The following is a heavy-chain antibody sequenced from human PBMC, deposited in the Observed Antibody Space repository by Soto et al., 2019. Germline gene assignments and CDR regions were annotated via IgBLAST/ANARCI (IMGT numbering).Heavy chain of an antibody. CDR1: GFTFSSYG. Sequence: QVQLVEAGGGVVQPGRSLRLSCAASGFTFSSYGMHWVRQAPGTGLGWVAVISYDGSSKYYADSVKGRFTISSDNSKNTLYLQMHSLRAKDTAVYYGTKALLVRGSSAGFYYWGQVTLVTVSS. J-gene: IGHJ4*02. V-gene: IGHV3-30*18. D-gene: IGHD3-10*01. CDR2: ISYDGSSK. CDR3: TKALLVRGSSAGFYY.